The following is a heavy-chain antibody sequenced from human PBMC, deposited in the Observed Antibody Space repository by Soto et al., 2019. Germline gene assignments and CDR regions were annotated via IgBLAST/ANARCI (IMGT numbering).Heavy chain of an antibody. CDR2: ISAYNGNT. CDR3: ARVGPTLWFGELYAFDI. J-gene: IGHJ3*02. Sequence: ASVKVSCKASGYTFTSYGISWVRQAPGQGLEWMGWISAYNGNTNYAQKLQGRVTMTTDTSTSTAYMELRSLRSDDTAVYYCARVGPTLWFGELYAFDIWGQGTMVTVSS. V-gene: IGHV1-18*01. D-gene: IGHD3-10*01. CDR1: GYTFTSYG.